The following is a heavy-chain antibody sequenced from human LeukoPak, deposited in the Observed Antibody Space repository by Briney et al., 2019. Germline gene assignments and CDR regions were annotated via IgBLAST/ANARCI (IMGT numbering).Heavy chain of an antibody. J-gene: IGHJ4*02. CDR2: IIPIFGTA. Sequence: SVKVSCKASGGTFSSYAISWVRQAPGQGLEWMGGIIPIFGTANYAQKFQGRVTITADESTSTAYMELSSLRSEDTAVYYCARDQGDYVWGSYRPFDYWGQGTLVTASS. CDR1: GGTFSSYA. V-gene: IGHV1-69*01. CDR3: ARDQGDYVWGSYRPFDY. D-gene: IGHD3-16*02.